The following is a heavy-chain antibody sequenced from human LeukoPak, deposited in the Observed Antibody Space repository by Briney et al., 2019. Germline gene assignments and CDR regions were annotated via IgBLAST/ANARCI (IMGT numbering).Heavy chain of an antibody. CDR3: ARVPTGYYDFWSLDY. J-gene: IGHJ4*02. V-gene: IGHV3-30-3*01. Sequence: GGSLRLSCAASGFTFSSYAMHWVRQAPGKGLEWVAVISYDGSNKYYADSVKGRFTISRDNSKTTLYLQMNSLRAEDTAVYYCARVPTGYYDFWSLDYWGQGTLVTVSS. D-gene: IGHD3-3*01. CDR2: ISYDGSNK. CDR1: GFTFSSYA.